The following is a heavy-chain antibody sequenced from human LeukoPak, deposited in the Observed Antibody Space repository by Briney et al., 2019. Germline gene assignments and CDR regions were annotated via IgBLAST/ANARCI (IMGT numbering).Heavy chain of an antibody. CDR1: GGSFSGYY. V-gene: IGHV4-34*01. CDR3: ARGLVLRYFDWLSPDAFDI. D-gene: IGHD3-9*01. J-gene: IGHJ3*02. Sequence: SETLSLTCAVYGGSFSGYYWSWIRQPPGKGLEWIGEINHSGSTNYNPSLKSRVTISVDTSKNQFSLTLRSVTAADTAVYYCARGLVLRYFDWLSPDAFDIWGQGTMVTVSS. CDR2: INHSGST.